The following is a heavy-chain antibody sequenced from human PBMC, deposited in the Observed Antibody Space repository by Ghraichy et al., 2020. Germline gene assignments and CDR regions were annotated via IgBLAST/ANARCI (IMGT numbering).Heavy chain of an antibody. V-gene: IGHV4-4*07. CDR1: GGSITGYY. D-gene: IGHD1-14*01. CDR2: MYFTGTT. J-gene: IGHJ5*02. Sequence: ESLNISCTVSGGSITGYYWNWIRQSSGKGLEWVARMYFTGTTNYNPSLKDRVTMSVDASKSQFSLRMTSVTAADSGGYYCARDRRHRVQDTWFDPWGQGTLVIVSS. CDR3: ARDRRHRVQDTWFDP.